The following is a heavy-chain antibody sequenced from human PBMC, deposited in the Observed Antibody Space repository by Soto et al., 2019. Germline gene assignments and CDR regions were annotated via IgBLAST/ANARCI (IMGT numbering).Heavy chain of an antibody. Sequence: PGGSLRLSCAASGFTFSNYAVTWVRQAPGKGLEWVSTISGSGGSTYYADSVKGRFTISRDNSKNTLYLQMNSLRAEDTTVYYCAKDQGSSWYEIDYWGQGTL. CDR3: AKDQGSSWYEIDY. J-gene: IGHJ4*02. CDR2: ISGSGGST. V-gene: IGHV3-23*01. CDR1: GFTFSNYA. D-gene: IGHD6-13*01.